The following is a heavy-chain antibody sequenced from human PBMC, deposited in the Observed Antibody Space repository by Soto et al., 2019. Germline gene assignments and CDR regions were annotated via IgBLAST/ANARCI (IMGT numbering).Heavy chain of an antibody. CDR3: AKDWGDYGSGSYFGVDY. Sequence: VQLLESGGGLVQPGGSLRLSCAASGFTFSSYAMSWVRQAPGKGLEWVSAISGSGGSTYYADSVKGRFTISRDNSKNTLYLQMNSLRAEDTAVYYCAKDWGDYGSGSYFGVDYWGQGTLVTVSS. J-gene: IGHJ4*02. V-gene: IGHV3-23*01. D-gene: IGHD3-10*01. CDR1: GFTFSSYA. CDR2: ISGSGGST.